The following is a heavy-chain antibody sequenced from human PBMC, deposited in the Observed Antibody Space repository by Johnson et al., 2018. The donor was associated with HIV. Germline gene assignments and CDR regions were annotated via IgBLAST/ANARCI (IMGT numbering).Heavy chain of an antibody. CDR1: VFPFSTYS. V-gene: IGHV3-64*01. CDR3: ARASGEWDAFDI. CDR2: TANNGRNT. Sequence: VQLVESSGGLVHPGWSLRPSCAASVFPFSTYSIHCVRQAPAAGLSYISGTANNGRNTYYANSVKGRFTIFRDNSKNTLYLQMGSLRAEDMAVYYCARASGEWDAFDIWGQGTVVTVSS. D-gene: IGHD3-10*01. J-gene: IGHJ3*02.